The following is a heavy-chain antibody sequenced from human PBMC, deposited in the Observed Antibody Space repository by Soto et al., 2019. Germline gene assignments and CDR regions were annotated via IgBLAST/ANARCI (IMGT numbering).Heavy chain of an antibody. V-gene: IGHV1-18*01. CDR1: GYTFTSYG. Sequence: QVQLVQSGAEVKKPGASVKVSCKASGYTFTSYGISWVRQAPGQGLEWMGWISAYNGNTNYAQKLQGRVTMTTDTSTSTAYMELRSVRSDDTAVYYCARVGQQLVFTGYYYYYYMDVWGKGTTVTVS. J-gene: IGHJ6*03. CDR2: ISAYNGNT. CDR3: ARVGQQLVFTGYYYYYYMDV. D-gene: IGHD6-13*01.